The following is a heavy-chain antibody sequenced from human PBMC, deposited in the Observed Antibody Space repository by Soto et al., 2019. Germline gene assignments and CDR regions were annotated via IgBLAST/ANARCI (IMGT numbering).Heavy chain of an antibody. J-gene: IGHJ5*02. CDR1: GYNFITYD. D-gene: IGHD1-1*01. CDR2: VNAHSGQT. CDR3: ERAEGWNFIYWVDT. V-gene: IGHV1-8*01. Sequence: QVQLVQSGAEVKKPGASVKVSCKASGYNFITYDINWVRQAPGQGLEWMGWVNAHSGQTEFAQKFQGRLTMTTNTSITTAYMELSSLRSEDTAIYYCERAEGWNFIYWVDTWGQGTLVTVAS.